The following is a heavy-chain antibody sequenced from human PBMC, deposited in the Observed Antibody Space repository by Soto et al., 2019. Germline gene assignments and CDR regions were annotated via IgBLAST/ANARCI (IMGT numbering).Heavy chain of an antibody. CDR3: ARERSPLYYYYGMDV. Sequence: ASVKVSCKASGYLFTAYSMHWVRLAPGQGLEWMGVVNPSGGSTKYAQNFQGRVTMTRDTSTTTIYMELSSLRSDDTAIYYCARERSPLYYYYGMDVWGQGTTVTVSS. D-gene: IGHD1-26*01. CDR2: VNPSGGST. V-gene: IGHV1-46*01. CDR1: GYLFTAYS. J-gene: IGHJ6*02.